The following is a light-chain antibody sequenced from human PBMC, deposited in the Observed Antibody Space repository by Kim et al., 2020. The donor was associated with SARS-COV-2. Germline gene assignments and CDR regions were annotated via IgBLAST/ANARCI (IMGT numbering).Light chain of an antibody. CDR3: QVWDSSTAVV. CDR1: NIGSKN. J-gene: IGLJ2*01. V-gene: IGLV3-9*01. Sequence: SYELTQPLSVSVALGQTATITCGGNNIGSKNVHWYQQKPGQAPVLVIYRDGNRPSGVPERFSGSNSGNTATLTISSAQAGDEADYYCQVWDSSTAVVFGGGTQLTVL. CDR2: RDG.